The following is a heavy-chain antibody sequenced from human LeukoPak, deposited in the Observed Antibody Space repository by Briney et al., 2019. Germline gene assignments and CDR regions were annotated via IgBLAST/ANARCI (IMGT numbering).Heavy chain of an antibody. Sequence: SETLSLTCTVSGGSIYSGSYYWSWIRQPAGKGLEWIGRVYTSGSTNYNPSLKSRVTMSLDTSKNQFSLKLSSVTAADTAVCYCARGNSGYTSNWFDPWGQGTLVTVSS. V-gene: IGHV4-61*02. CDR1: GGSIYSGSYY. J-gene: IGHJ5*02. D-gene: IGHD3-22*01. CDR2: VYTSGST. CDR3: ARGNSGYTSNWFDP.